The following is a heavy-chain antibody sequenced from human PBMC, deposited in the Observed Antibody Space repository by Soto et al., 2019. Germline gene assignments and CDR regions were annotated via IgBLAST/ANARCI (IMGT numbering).Heavy chain of an antibody. Sequence: PSETLSLTCAVYGGSFSGYYWSWIRQPPGKGLEWIGEINHSGSTNYNPSLKSRVTISVDTSKNQLSLKLSSVTAADTAVYYCARDRYSSSWTYYYYGMDVWGQGTTVTVSS. D-gene: IGHD6-13*01. V-gene: IGHV4-34*01. CDR2: INHSGST. CDR1: GGSFSGYY. CDR3: ARDRYSSSWTYYYYGMDV. J-gene: IGHJ6*02.